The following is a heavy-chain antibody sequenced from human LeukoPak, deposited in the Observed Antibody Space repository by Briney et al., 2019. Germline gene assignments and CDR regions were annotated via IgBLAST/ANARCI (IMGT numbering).Heavy chain of an antibody. CDR3: ARKLRLYNWFDP. V-gene: IGHV4-34*01. CDR2: INHSRST. CDR1: GGSFSGYY. J-gene: IGHJ5*02. D-gene: IGHD3-3*01. Sequence: SETLSLTCAVYGGSFSGYYWSWIRQPPGKGLEWIGEINHSRSTNYNPSLKSRVTISVDTSKNQFSLKLSSVTAADTAVYYCARKLRLYNWFDPWGQGTLVTVSS.